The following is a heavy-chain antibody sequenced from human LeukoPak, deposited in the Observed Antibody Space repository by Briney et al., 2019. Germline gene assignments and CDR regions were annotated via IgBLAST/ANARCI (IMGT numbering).Heavy chain of an antibody. J-gene: IGHJ3*02. Sequence: PSETLSLTCTVSGGSSSSYYWSWIRQPPGKGLEWIGYIYTSGSTNYNPSLKSRVTISVDTSKNQFSLKLSSVTAADTAVYYCARRRTGTDGSDAFDIWGQGTMVTVSS. V-gene: IGHV4-4*09. CDR2: IYTSGST. CDR3: ARRRTGTDGSDAFDI. CDR1: GGSSSSYY. D-gene: IGHD1-1*01.